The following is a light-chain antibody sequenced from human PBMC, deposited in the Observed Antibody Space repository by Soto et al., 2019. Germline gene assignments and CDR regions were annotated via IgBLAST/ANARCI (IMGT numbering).Light chain of an antibody. J-gene: IGKJ4*01. V-gene: IGKV3-15*01. CDR2: GAS. CDR3: QQYNNWPLT. CDR1: QSVSSN. Sequence: ETVMTQSPATLSVSPGERATLSCRASQSVSSNLAWYQQKPGQAPRLLIYGASTRATGVPARFTGSGSGTEFTLTISSLQSEDFVVYHCQQYNNWPLTFGGGTKVEIK.